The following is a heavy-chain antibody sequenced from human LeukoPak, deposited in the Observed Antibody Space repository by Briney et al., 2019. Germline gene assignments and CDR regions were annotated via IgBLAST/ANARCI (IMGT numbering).Heavy chain of an antibody. Sequence: SETLSRTCTGSGGSISSYYWRWIRQPPGKGLEWIGYIYYSGSTNYNPSLKSRVTISVDTSKNQFSLKLSSVTAADTAVYYCARGYGITDYWGQGTLVTVSS. J-gene: IGHJ4*02. D-gene: IGHD1-14*01. V-gene: IGHV4-59*01. CDR1: GGSISSYY. CDR2: IYYSGST. CDR3: ARGYGITDY.